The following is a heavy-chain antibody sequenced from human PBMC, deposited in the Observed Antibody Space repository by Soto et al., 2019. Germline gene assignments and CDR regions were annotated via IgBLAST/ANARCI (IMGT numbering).Heavy chain of an antibody. CDR1: GGSISSGDYY. Sequence: SETLSLTCTVSGGSISSGDYYWSWIRQPPGKGLEWIGYIYYSGSTNYNPSLKSRVTISVDTSKNQFSLKLSSVTAADTAVYYCAREVLIPHDYEYCSGGSCYANNWFDPWGQGTLVTVSS. CDR3: AREVLIPHDYEYCSGGSCYANNWFDP. CDR2: IYYSGST. D-gene: IGHD2-15*01. J-gene: IGHJ5*02. V-gene: IGHV4-61*08.